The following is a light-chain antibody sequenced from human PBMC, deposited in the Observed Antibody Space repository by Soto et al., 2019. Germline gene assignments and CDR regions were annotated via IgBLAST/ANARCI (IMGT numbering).Light chain of an antibody. Sequence: DIHITDSPSSLSASVGDRVTITCRASHGISDYLAWYQQKPGKVPKLLIYAASTLQSGVPSRFSGSGSGTDFTLTISSLQPEDVATYYCQKYNSAPLTFGGGTKVDIK. CDR2: AAS. V-gene: IGKV1-27*01. J-gene: IGKJ4*01. CDR1: HGISDY. CDR3: QKYNSAPLT.